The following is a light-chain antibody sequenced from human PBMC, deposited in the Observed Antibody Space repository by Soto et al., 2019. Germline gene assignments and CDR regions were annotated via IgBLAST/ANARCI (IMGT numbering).Light chain of an antibody. J-gene: IGLJ1*01. CDR3: SSYAGSNNPPYV. Sequence: QSVLTQPPSASGSPGQSVTISCTGTSSDVGGYNYVSWYQQHPGNAPKLLIYEVSKRPSGVPVRFSGSKSGNTASLTVFGLQAEDEADYYCSSYAGSNNPPYVFGTGTKVTVL. V-gene: IGLV2-8*01. CDR2: EVS. CDR1: SSDVGGYNY.